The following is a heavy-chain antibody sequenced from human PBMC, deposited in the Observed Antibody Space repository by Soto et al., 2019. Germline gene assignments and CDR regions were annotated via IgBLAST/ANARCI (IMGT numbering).Heavy chain of an antibody. CDR1: GFSLSTYGVG. CDR2: IYWDDDK. V-gene: IGHV2-5*02. D-gene: IGHD6-19*01. CDR3: AHGYTVSGLFRNWFDP. J-gene: IGHJ5*02. Sequence: QITLKESGPTLVKPTQTLTLTCTFSGFSLSTYGVGVGWIRQPPGKALEWLAFIYWDDDKRYSPSLKSRLTITKDTSKIQVVLTMINMDPVDTATYYCAHGYTVSGLFRNWFDPWGQGTLVTVSS.